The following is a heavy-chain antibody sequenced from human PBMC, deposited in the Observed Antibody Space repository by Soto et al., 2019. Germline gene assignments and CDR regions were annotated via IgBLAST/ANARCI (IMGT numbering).Heavy chain of an antibody. CDR2: INPSGGST. J-gene: IGHJ4*02. D-gene: IGHD1-26*01. V-gene: IGHV1-46*01. Sequence: QVQLVQSGAEVKKPGASVKVSCKASGYTFTSYYMHWVRQAPGQGLEWMGIINPSGGSTSYAQKFQGRVTMTRDTSTSTVYMELSSLRSEDTAVDFCARTKSNVGFDYWGQGTLVTVSS. CDR3: ARTKSNVGFDY. CDR1: GYTFTSYY.